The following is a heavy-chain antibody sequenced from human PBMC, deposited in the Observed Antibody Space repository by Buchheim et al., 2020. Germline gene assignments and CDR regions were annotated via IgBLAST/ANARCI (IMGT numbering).Heavy chain of an antibody. J-gene: IGHJ2*01. Sequence: EVQLVESGGGLVQPGGSLRLSCAASGFTFSSYEMNWVRQAPGKGLEWVSYISSSGSTIYYADSVKGRFTISRDNAKNSLYLQMNSLRAEDTAVYYCARYSYGPGRHPTISGSYWYFDLWGRGTL. D-gene: IGHD5-18*01. V-gene: IGHV3-48*03. CDR3: ARYSYGPGRHPTISGSYWYFDL. CDR1: GFTFSSYE. CDR2: ISSSGSTI.